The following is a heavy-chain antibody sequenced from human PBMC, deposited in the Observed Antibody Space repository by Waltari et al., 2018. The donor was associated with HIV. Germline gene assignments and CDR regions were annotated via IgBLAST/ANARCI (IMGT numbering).Heavy chain of an antibody. CDR2: KSYDGSNK. CDR3: AKGWTPRYFDY. D-gene: IGHD1-1*01. CDR1: GFTFSSYG. Sequence: QVQLVESGGGVVQPGRSLRLSCAASGFTFSSYGMHLVRQAPGKGLEWVAVKSYDGSNKYYADSVKGRFTISRDNSKNTLYLQMNSLRAEDTAVYYCAKGWTPRYFDYWGQGTLVTVSS. V-gene: IGHV3-30*18. J-gene: IGHJ4*02.